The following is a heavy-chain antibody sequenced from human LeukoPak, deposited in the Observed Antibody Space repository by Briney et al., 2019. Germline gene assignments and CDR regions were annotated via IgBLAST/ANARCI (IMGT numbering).Heavy chain of an antibody. Sequence: SETLSLTCSVSGGSISSNSYYWDWIRQPPGKGLEWIGSIYYSGSTYYNPSLKSGVTISVDRSKNQFSLKLSSVTAADTAVYYCARGRYYGSGSYYNDYWGQGTLVTVSS. V-gene: IGHV4-39*07. J-gene: IGHJ4*02. CDR1: GGSISSNSYY. CDR3: ARGRYYGSGSYYNDY. CDR2: IYYSGST. D-gene: IGHD3-10*01.